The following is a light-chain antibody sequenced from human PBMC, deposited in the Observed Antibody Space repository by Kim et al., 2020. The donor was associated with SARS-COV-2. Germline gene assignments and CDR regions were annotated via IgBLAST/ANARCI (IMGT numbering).Light chain of an antibody. V-gene: IGLV1-44*01. CDR2: SNS. Sequence: QWVLICYSGSPSNSASIPVNWYQHVPGTAPKLLIYSNSDRPSGVPDRFTAAKSDTSAALAISGLQSEDETTYYCAAWYESLDGFLVFGGGTQLTVL. CDR1: PSNSASIP. J-gene: IGLJ2*01. CDR3: AAWYESLDGFLV.